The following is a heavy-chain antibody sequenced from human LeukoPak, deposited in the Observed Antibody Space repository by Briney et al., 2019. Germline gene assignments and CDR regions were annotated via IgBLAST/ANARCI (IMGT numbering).Heavy chain of an antibody. D-gene: IGHD6-6*01. J-gene: IGHJ4*02. CDR1: GGSISSYS. CDR3: ARDEIAGIAARTPFRH. Sequence: SETLSLTCTVSGGSISSYSWSWIRQPPGKGLEWFGYIYYSGSTNYNPSLKSRVTISVDTSKNQFSLKLSSVTAADTAVYYYARDEIAGIAARTPFRHWGQGTLVTVSS. CDR2: IYYSGST. V-gene: IGHV4-59*01.